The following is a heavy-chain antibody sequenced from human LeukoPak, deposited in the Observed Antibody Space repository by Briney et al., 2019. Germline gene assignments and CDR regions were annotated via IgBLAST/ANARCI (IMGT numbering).Heavy chain of an antibody. J-gene: IGHJ6*02. CDR1: XYTFTSYG. V-gene: IGHV1-18*01. Sequence: XXXASXYTFTSYGISWVRQAPGQGLEWMGWISAYNGNTNYAQKLQGRVTMTTDTSTSTAYMELRSLRSDDTAVYYCARILDIVARGGPYYYGMDVWGQGTTVTVSS. D-gene: IGHD5-12*01. CDR2: ISAYNGNT. CDR3: ARILDIVARGGPYYYGMDV.